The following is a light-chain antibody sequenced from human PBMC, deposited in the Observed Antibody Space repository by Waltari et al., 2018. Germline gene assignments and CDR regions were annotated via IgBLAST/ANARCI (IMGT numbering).Light chain of an antibody. CDR2: GTT. CDR3: QHHVRLPAT. CDR1: QNIGHY. Sequence: LVLTQSQGTLSLSPGGRATLSCRARQNIGHYLAWYQQKPGQAPRLLIYGTTTRAAGIPDRFSGSGSGADFSLTITRLEPEDFAVYYCQHHVRLPATFGQGTKV. V-gene: IGKV3-20*01. J-gene: IGKJ1*01.